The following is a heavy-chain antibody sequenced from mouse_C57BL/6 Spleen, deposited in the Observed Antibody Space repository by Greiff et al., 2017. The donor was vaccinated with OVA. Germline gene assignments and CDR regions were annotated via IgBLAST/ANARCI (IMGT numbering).Heavy chain of an antibody. D-gene: IGHD1-1*01. CDR2: FYPGSGSI. V-gene: IGHV1-62-2*01. Sequence: QVQLQQSGAELVKPGASVKLSCKASGYTFTEYTIHWVKQRSGQGLEWIGWFYPGSGSIKYNEKFKDKATLTADKSSSTVYMELSRLTSEDSAVYFCARHEEGYYGSSYSWFAYWGQGTLVTVSA. CDR1: GYTFTEYT. J-gene: IGHJ3*01. CDR3: ARHEEGYYGSSYSWFAY.